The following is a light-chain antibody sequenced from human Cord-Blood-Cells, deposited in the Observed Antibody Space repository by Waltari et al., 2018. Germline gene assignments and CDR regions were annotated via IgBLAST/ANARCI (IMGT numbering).Light chain of an antibody. J-gene: IGKJ1*01. V-gene: IGKV1-39*01. CDR2: AES. Sequence: DIQMTQSPYSLSASVGDRVTITCRASQSISSYLNWYQQKPGKAPKLLIYAESSLQSGVPSRFSGSGSGTDFTLTISSLQPEDFATYYCQQSYSTWTFGQGTKVEIK. CDR1: QSISSY. CDR3: QQSYSTWT.